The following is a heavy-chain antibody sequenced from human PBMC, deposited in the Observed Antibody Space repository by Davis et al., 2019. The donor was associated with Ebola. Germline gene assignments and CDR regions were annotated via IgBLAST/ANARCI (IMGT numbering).Heavy chain of an antibody. CDR2: IYLGRT. CDR1: GGSISSSNW. Sequence: SETLSLTCAVSGGSISSSNWWSWVRQPPGKGLEWIGEIYLGRTNYNPSLKSRVTISVDKSKNQFSLKLNSVTAADTAVYYCARSGGDWYFDLWGRGTLVTFSS. J-gene: IGHJ2*01. D-gene: IGHD3-10*01. V-gene: IGHV4-4*02. CDR3: ARSGGDWYFDL.